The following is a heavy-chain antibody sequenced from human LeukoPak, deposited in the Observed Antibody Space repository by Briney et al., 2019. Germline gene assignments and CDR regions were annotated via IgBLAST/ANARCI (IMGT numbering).Heavy chain of an antibody. D-gene: IGHD2-8*01. CDR3: AKEEGCTNCVVIFYYYYMDV. CDR2: ISGSGGST. J-gene: IGHJ6*03. Sequence: GGSLRLSCAASGFTFSSYAMSWVRQAPGKGLEWVSAISGSGGSTYYADSVKGRFTISRDNSKNTLYLQMNSLRAEDTAVYYCAKEEGCTNCVVIFYYYYMDVWGKGTTVTVSS. V-gene: IGHV3-23*01. CDR1: GFTFSSYA.